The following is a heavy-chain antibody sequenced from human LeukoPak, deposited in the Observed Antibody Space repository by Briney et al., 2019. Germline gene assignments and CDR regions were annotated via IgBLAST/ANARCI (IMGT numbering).Heavy chain of an antibody. CDR1: GFTFSDYY. Sequence: GGSLRLSCAASGFTFSDYYMSWIRQAPGKGLEWVSYISSSGSTIYYADSVKGRFTISRDNAKNSLYLQMSSLRAEDTAVYYCARGRLRWQPDAFDIWGQGTMVTVSS. V-gene: IGHV3-11*01. CDR2: ISSSGSTI. J-gene: IGHJ3*02. CDR3: ARGRLRWQPDAFDI. D-gene: IGHD4-23*01.